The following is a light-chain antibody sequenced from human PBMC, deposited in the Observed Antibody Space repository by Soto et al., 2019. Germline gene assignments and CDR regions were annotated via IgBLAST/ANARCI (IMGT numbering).Light chain of an antibody. V-gene: IGLV1-40*01. CDR3: QSYNIKLHAWV. CDR2: GSF. Sequence: QSILTQPHSLSGAPGQTVTISCTGTRSNIGANYDVHWYQQRPGVAPKTLFFGSFERPSGIPDRFSASRSDTSASLAIAGLQAEDEANYYCQSYNIKLHAWVFGEGTKLTVL. J-gene: IGLJ3*02. CDR1: RSNIGANYD.